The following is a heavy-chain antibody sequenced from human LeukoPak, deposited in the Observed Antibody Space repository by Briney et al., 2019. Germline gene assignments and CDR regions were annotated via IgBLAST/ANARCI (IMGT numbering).Heavy chain of an antibody. CDR1: GYSFTNYW. V-gene: IGHV5-51*01. D-gene: IGHD6-19*01. CDR2: MYPGNSDT. CDR3: ARPTGQWQGEFDY. J-gene: IGHJ4*02. Sequence: GESLKISCEGFGYSFTNYWIGWVRQMPGKALEWMGIMYPGNSDTRYSPSFQGRVTMSADKSISTAYLQWDSLKASDTAMYYCARPTGQWQGEFDYWGQGALVTVSS.